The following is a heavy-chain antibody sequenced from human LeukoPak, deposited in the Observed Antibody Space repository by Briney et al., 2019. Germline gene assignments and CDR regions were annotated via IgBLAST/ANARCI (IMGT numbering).Heavy chain of an antibody. J-gene: IGHJ4*02. V-gene: IGHV3-23*01. CDR3: AKDRSNDWNANFDY. CDR1: GFTQNA. D-gene: IGHD1-1*01. CDR2: ISRSGGNS. Sequence: GGSLRLSCEASGFTQNAMGWVRQAPGKGLEWVASISRSGGNSHYADSVKGRFTISRDNSKNTLYLQMNSLRAEDTAVYYCAKDRSNDWNANFDYWGQGTLVTVSS.